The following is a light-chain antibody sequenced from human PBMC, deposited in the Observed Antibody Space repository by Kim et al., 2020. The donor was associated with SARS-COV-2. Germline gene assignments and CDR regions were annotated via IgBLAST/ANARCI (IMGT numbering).Light chain of an antibody. V-gene: IGKV1-9*01. CDR1: QGISTY. CDR2: AAS. Sequence: IQLTQSPPSLSASVGDRVTITCRASQGISTYLAWYQQKSQKAPKVLIYAASILQSGVPSRFSGSGSGTDFTLTISSLQAEDVATYYCQLLYSYPYSFGQGTKLEI. CDR3: QLLYSYPYS. J-gene: IGKJ2*03.